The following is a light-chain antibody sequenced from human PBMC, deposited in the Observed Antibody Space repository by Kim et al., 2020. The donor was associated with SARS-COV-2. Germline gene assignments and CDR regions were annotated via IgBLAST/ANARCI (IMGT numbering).Light chain of an antibody. J-gene: IGKJ1*01. CDR1: QSVSSN. CDR2: GAS. CDR3: QQYNNWPPWT. Sequence: VPTGERATLSCRASQSVSSNIAWYQQKPGQAPRRLIYGASTRATGIPARFSGSGSGTEFTLTISSLQSEDFAVYYCQQYNNWPPWTFGQGTKVDIK. V-gene: IGKV3-15*01.